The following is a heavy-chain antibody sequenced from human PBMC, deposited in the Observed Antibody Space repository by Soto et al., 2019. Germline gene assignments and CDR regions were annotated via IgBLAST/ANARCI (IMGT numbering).Heavy chain of an antibody. Sequence: GESLKISCKGSGDRFTSYWIGWVRQMPGKGLEWMGIIYPGDSDTRYSPSFQGQVTISADKSISTAYLQWSSLKASDTAMYYCARRSSSWLQNSYYYYGKDVWGQGTTVTVSS. J-gene: IGHJ6*02. CDR3: ARRSSSWLQNSYYYYGKDV. D-gene: IGHD6-13*01. CDR1: GDRFTSYW. V-gene: IGHV5-51*01. CDR2: IYPGDSDT.